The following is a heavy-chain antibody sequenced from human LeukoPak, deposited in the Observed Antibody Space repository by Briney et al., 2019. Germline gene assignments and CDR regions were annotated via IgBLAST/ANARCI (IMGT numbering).Heavy chain of an antibody. V-gene: IGHV1-24*01. Sequence: GASVNVSCNVSGYTLAELCIHWVRQPPGKLREWMGCFHPEDGEKIYGEKFQGRVTMTENTSTDTAYMELSSLRSEDTAVYYCATSRCSGGSCYSTHRLDYWGQGTLVTVSS. J-gene: IGHJ4*02. CDR3: ATSRCSGGSCYSTHRLDY. CDR2: FHPEDGEK. CDR1: GYTLAELC. D-gene: IGHD2-15*01.